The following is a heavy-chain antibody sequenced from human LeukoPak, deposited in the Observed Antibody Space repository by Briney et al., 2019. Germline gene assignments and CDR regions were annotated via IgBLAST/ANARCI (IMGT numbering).Heavy chain of an antibody. J-gene: IGHJ4*02. Sequence: PSETLSLTCRVSDYSISSSYYWGWIRQPPGEGLEWIGSIYYSGSTYYNTSLKSRVTISVDTSKNQFSLKLSSVTAADTAVYYCARSQILYHSSGRAFDYWGQGTLVTVSS. CDR1: DYSISSSYY. CDR3: ARSQILYHSSGRAFDY. D-gene: IGHD3-22*01. CDR2: IYYSGST. V-gene: IGHV4-38-2*01.